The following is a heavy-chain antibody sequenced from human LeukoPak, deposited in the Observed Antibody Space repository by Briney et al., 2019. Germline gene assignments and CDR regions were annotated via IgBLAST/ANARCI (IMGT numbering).Heavy chain of an antibody. V-gene: IGHV3-53*01. CDR1: GFTVSSNY. CDR2: IYSGGST. Sequence: GGSLRLSCAASGFTVSSNYMSWVRQAPGKGLEWVSVIYSGGSTYYADSVKGRFTISRDNSKNTLYLQMNSLRAEDTAVYYCARDLGGQRRGRDYWGRETLATVPP. CDR3: ARDLGGQRRGRDY. D-gene: IGHD3-16*01. J-gene: IGHJ4*02.